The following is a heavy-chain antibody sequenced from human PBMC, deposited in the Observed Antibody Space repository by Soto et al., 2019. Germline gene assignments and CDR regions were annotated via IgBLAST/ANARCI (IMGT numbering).Heavy chain of an antibody. CDR2: ISAHNGNT. D-gene: IGHD1-1*01. Sequence: QVHLVQSGAEVKKPGASVKVSCKASGYTFTSYGITWVRQAPGQGLEWMGWISAHNGNTDYAQKLQGRVIVTRDTSTSTAYMELRSLRSDATAVYYCARGRYGDYSGQGALVTVSS. CDR1: GYTFTSYG. J-gene: IGHJ4*02. V-gene: IGHV1-18*01. CDR3: ARGRYGDY.